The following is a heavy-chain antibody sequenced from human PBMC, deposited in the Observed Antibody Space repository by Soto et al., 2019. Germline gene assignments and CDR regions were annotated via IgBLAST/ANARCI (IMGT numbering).Heavy chain of an antibody. J-gene: IGHJ6*02. V-gene: IGHV3-7*03. Sequence: AGSLSLSCAASGFTFSSYWMSWVRQAPGKGLEWVANIKQDGSEKYYVDSVKGQFTISRDNAKNSLYLQMNSLRAEDTAVYYCARERYYGSGSYYNVYYYYYVMDVWGQGTTVTVYS. CDR2: IKQDGSEK. CDR3: ARERYYGSGSYYNVYYYYYVMDV. CDR1: GFTFSSYW. D-gene: IGHD3-10*01.